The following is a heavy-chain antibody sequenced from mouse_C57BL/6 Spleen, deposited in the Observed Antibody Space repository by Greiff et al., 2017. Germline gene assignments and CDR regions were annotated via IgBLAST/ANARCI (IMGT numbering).Heavy chain of an antibody. CDR3: ARMYGNYVDAMDY. CDR2: INPNNGGT. CDR1: GYTFTDYN. V-gene: IGHV1-18*01. D-gene: IGHD2-10*02. J-gene: IGHJ4*01. Sequence: EVQLQESGPELVKPGASVKIPCKASGYTFTDYNMDWVKQSHGKSLEWIGDINPNNGGTIYNQKFKGKATLTVDKSSSTAYMELRSLTYEDTAVYYCARMYGNYVDAMDYWGQGTSVTVSS.